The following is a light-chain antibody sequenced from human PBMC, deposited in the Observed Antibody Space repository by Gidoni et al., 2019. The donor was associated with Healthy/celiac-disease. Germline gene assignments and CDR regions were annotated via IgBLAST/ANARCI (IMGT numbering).Light chain of an antibody. CDR3: QSADSSGTYVV. J-gene: IGLJ2*01. CDR2: KDS. Sequence: SYELTQPPSVSVSPGKTARITCSGDALPKQYAYWYQQKPGQAPVLVIYKDSERPSGIPERFSGSSSGTTVTLTISGVQAEDEADYYCQSADSSGTYVVFGGATKLTVL. CDR1: ALPKQY. V-gene: IGLV3-25*03.